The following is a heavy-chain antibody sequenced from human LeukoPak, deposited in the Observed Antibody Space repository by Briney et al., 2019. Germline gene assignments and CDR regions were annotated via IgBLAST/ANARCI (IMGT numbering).Heavy chain of an antibody. Sequence: GGSLRLSCAAPGFTFSTYSMNWVRQAPGKGLEWVAVTWYDGSNEYYADSVKGRFTIFRDNSKNTLYLQMHSLRAEDTAIYYCAANFDFWGQGTLVTVSS. J-gene: IGHJ4*02. V-gene: IGHV3-33*08. CDR3: AANFDF. CDR2: TWYDGSNE. CDR1: GFTFSTYS.